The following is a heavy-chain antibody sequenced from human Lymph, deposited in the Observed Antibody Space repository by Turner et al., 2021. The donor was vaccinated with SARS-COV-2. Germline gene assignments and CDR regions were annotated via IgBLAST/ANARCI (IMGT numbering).Heavy chain of an antibody. J-gene: IGHJ4*02. CDR3: ARDIPTTADYFDY. D-gene: IGHD4-17*01. V-gene: IGHV3-21*01. CDR1: VFPFRNYS. Sequence: VQLVESGGGLAKPGGSLNLPCAASVFPFRNYSMNWVRQAPGKELEWISSISSSSSYRYYADSVRGRFTISRDDAKNSLYLQMNSLRAEDTAVYYCARDIPTTADYFDYWGQGTLVTVSS. CDR2: ISSSSSYR.